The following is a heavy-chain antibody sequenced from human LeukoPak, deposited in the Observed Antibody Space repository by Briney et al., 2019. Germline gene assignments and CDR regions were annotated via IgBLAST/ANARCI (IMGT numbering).Heavy chain of an antibody. D-gene: IGHD2-15*01. V-gene: IGHV3-33*01. J-gene: IGHJ4*02. CDR1: GFTFSSYG. Sequence: GGSLRLSCAASGFTFSSYGMHWVRQDAGKGLEWVAVIWYDGSNKYYADSVKGRFTISRDNSKNTLYLQMNSLRAEDTAVYYCARDGGLLPDYWGQGTLVTVSS. CDR2: IWYDGSNK. CDR3: ARDGGLLPDY.